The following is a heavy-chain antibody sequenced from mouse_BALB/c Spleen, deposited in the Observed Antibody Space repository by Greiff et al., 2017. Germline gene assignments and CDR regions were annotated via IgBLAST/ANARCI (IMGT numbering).Heavy chain of an antibody. Sequence: EVQLQQSGPELVKPGASMKISFKASGYSFTGYTMNWVKQSHGKNLEWIGLINPYNGGTSYNQKFKGKATLTVDKSSSTAYMELLSLTSEDSAVYYCARADYDGDYYAMDYWGQGTSVTVSS. CDR3: ARADYDGDYYAMDY. CDR2: INPYNGGT. V-gene: IGHV1-18*01. CDR1: GYSFTGYT. J-gene: IGHJ4*01. D-gene: IGHD2-4*01.